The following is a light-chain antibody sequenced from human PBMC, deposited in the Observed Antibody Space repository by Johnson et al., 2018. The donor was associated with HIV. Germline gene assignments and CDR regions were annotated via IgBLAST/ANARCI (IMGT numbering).Light chain of an antibody. J-gene: IGLJ1*01. Sequence: QSVLTQPPSVSAAPGQKVTISCSGSSSNIGNNYVSWYQQLPGTAPKLLMYDHNKLPSGIPDRFSGSKSGTSATLGITGLQTGDEADYHCGTWDSRLRTGHGFETGTKVTVL. CDR1: SSNIGNNY. CDR2: DHN. CDR3: GTWDSRLRTGHG. V-gene: IGLV1-51*01.